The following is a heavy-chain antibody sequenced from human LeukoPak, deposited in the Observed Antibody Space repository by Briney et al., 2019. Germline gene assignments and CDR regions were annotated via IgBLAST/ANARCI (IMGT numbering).Heavy chain of an antibody. CDR1: GVPFSFYG. D-gene: IGHD3-3*01. CDR2: LRSDGRDK. J-gene: IGHJ4*02. Sequence: GASLRLSGTVSGVPFSFYGLLWVGQAPGRELKCVAFLRSDGRDKYYADSVKGRFTISRDSSKNTVYLQLSSLRTEDTAVYYCARDHEWSWDYWGQGTLVIVSS. V-gene: IGHV3-30*02. CDR3: ARDHEWSWDY.